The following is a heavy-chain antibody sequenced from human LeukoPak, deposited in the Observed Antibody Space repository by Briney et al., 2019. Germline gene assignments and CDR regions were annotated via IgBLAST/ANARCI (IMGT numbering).Heavy chain of an antibody. CDR2: IYYSGST. D-gene: IGHD3-10*01. J-gene: IGHJ4*02. CDR3: ARHSGSGSYHSPFGN. CDR1: GGSIRSSSYY. Sequence: SETLSLTCTVSGGSIRSSSYYWGWIRQPPGKGLEWIGSIYYSGSTYYNPSLKSRVTISVDTSKNQFSLELTSVTAADTAVYFCARHSGSGSYHSPFGNWGQGTLVTVSS. V-gene: IGHV4-39*01.